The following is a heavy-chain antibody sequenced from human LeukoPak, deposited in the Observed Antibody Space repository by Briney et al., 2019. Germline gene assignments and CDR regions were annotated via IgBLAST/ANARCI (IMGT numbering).Heavy chain of an antibody. CDR3: ARAPVTSCRGAFCYPFDY. V-gene: IGHV3-23*01. D-gene: IGHD2-15*01. J-gene: IGHJ4*02. CDR2: ISGSGDNT. CDR1: GFTFSSHG. Sequence: PGGSLRLSCAASGFTFSSHGMSWVRQAPGKGLEWVSTISGSGDNTYYADSVKGRFTISRDNSKNTVYLQMNGLRVEDAAVYYCARAPVTSCRGAFCYPFDYWGRGTLVTVSS.